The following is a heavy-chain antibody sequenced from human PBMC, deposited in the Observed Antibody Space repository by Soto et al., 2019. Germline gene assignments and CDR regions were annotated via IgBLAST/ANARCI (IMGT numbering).Heavy chain of an antibody. Sequence: QVQLQESGPGLVKPSQTLSLPCTVSGGSISTVDYWWSWIRQSPDMGLEWIGHIYDGGRTYNNPSLESRVTKSVDTSKSQRSLTLSSVSAADTAVYYCARGPSGDKVDSWGQGTLVTVSS. CDR1: GGSISTVDYW. V-gene: IGHV4-30-4*01. J-gene: IGHJ4*02. CDR3: ARGPSGDKVDS. D-gene: IGHD7-27*01. CDR2: IYDGGRT.